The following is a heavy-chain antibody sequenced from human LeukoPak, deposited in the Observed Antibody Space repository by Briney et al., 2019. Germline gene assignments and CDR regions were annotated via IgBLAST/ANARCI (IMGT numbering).Heavy chain of an antibody. CDR1: GGSISSNNW. CDR3: ARDSGRFYIDY. V-gene: IGHV3-7*03. CDR2: IKQDGSEK. J-gene: IGHJ4*02. Sequence: GTLSLTCAVSGGSISSNNWWGWVRQAPGKGLEWVANIKQDGSEKYYVDSLKGRFTISRDNAKNSLYLQINSLRADDTAIYYCARDSGRFYIDYWGQGTLVTVSS. D-gene: IGHD1-26*01.